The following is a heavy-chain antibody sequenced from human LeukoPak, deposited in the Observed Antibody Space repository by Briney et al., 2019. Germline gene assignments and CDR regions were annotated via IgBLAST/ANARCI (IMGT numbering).Heavy chain of an antibody. Sequence: PSETLSLTCAVYGGSFSGYYWSWIRQPPGKGLEWIGEINHSGSTNYNPSLKSRVTISVDTSKNQFSLKLSSMTAADTAVYYCARDLYDFWSGYPYWGQGTLVTVSS. D-gene: IGHD3-3*01. CDR2: INHSGST. CDR1: GGSFSGYY. CDR3: ARDLYDFWSGYPY. V-gene: IGHV4-34*01. J-gene: IGHJ4*02.